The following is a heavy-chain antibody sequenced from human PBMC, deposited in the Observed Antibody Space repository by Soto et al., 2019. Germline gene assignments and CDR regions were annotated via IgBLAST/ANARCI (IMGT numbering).Heavy chain of an antibody. CDR1: GDSIRRPDYY. D-gene: IGHD3-22*01. Sequence: SXTSTVSGDSIRRPDYYWTLIRQPPGKGLEWVGYIYYTGNNFYNPALKSRFAMSVDPSTNQFSLKLASVTDADTAVYFCAREPKQNYDSSPWNGGFDSWGPGTLVTSPQ. V-gene: IGHV4-30-4*01. CDR2: IYYTGNN. J-gene: IGHJ4*02. CDR3: AREPKQNYDSSPWNGGFDS.